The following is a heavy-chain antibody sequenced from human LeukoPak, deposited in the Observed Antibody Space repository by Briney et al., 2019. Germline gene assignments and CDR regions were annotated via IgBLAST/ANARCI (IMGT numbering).Heavy chain of an antibody. Sequence: GGSLRLSCAASGFTFSTYSMNWVRQAPGKGLEWVSYISSISTTIYYADSVKGRFTVSRDNAKNSLYLQMNSLRDEDTAVYYCARDQFLEWSHAYGMDVWGQGTTVTVSS. CDR1: GFTFSTYS. J-gene: IGHJ6*02. D-gene: IGHD3-3*01. CDR3: ARDQFLEWSHAYGMDV. CDR2: ISSISTTI. V-gene: IGHV3-48*02.